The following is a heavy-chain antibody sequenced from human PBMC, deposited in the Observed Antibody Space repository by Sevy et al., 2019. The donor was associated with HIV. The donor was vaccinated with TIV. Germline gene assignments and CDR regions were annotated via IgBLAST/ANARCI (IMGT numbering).Heavy chain of an antibody. CDR3: ARDRGSFFDL. Sequence: GGSLRLSCEVSGFTFSSYWMSWVRQAPGKGLEWVANIKQDGSEKYYVDSVKGRFTISRDNAKNSLYLQMNSLRAEDTALYYCARDRGSFFDLWGRGTLVTVSS. V-gene: IGHV3-7*01. J-gene: IGHJ2*01. CDR2: IKQDGSEK. D-gene: IGHD3-10*01. CDR1: GFTFSSYW.